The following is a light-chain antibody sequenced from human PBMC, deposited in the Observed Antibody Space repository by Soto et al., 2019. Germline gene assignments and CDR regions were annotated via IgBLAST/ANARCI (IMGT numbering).Light chain of an antibody. V-gene: IGKV2-28*01. CDR2: LGS. CDR3: MQALQTPA. CDR1: QSLLYNNTYNY. Sequence: EIVMTQSPLTLPVTPGEPASISCRSSQSLLYNNTYNYLDWYVQKPGQSPQLLIYLGSNRASGVPDRFSGSGSGTDFTLKISRVEAEDVGVYYCMQALQTPAFGPGTKVDIK. J-gene: IGKJ3*01.